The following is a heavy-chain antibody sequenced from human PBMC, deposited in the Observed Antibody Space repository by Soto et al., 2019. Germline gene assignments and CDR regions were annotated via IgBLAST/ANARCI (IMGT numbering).Heavy chain of an antibody. D-gene: IGHD4-17*01. CDR3: ARAYGGNPALFDP. CDR1: GFIVSGDY. CDR2: IYPGGST. V-gene: IGHV3-53*01. J-gene: IGHJ5*02. Sequence: EVQLVESGGGLIQPGGSLRLSCAASGFIVSGDYMSWVRQAPGKGLEWVSVIYPGGSTYYADSVKGRFTFSRDNSKNTLYLKMNSLRVEDTAVYYCARAYGGNPALFDPWGQGTLVTVSS.